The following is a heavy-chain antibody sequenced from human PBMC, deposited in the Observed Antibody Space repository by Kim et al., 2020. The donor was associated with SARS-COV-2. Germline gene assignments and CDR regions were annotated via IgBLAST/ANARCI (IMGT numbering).Heavy chain of an antibody. J-gene: IGHJ4*02. V-gene: IGHV3-21*01. CDR1: GFTFSSYS. Sequence: GGSLRLSCAASGFTFSSYSMNWVRQAPGKGLEWVSSINSNSSYIYYADSVKGRFTISRDNAKNSLYLQMNSLRAEDTAVYDCAGDRGLGGRQPDYWGQGT. CDR2: INSNSSYI. D-gene: IGHD3-16*01. CDR3: AGDRGLGGRQPDY.